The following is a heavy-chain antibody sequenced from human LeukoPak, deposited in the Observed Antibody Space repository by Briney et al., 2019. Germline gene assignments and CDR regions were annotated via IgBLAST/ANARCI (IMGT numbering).Heavy chain of an antibody. V-gene: IGHV4-30-2*01. Sequence: SETLSLTCTVSGGSISRGGYYCSWIRQPPGKGLEWIVYIYHSGSTYYNPSLKSRVTISVDRSKHQFSLKLRSVTAADTAVYYCAREGKQQLGFAYWRQGTMATVSS. J-gene: IGHJ4*02. CDR3: AREGKQQLGFAY. CDR1: GGSISRGGYY. D-gene: IGHD6-13*01. CDR2: IYHSGST.